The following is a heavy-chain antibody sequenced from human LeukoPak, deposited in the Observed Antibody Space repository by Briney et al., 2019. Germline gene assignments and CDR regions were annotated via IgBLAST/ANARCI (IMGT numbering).Heavy chain of an antibody. CDR3: AKGGTTMVRGVLFDY. Sequence: GGSLRLSCAASGFSVSSNYMSWVRQAPGKGLEWVSVIYSGGSTNYADSVKGRFAISRDNSKNTLYLQMNSLRAEDTAVYYCAKGGTTMVRGVLFDYWGQGTLVTVSS. J-gene: IGHJ4*02. CDR2: IYSGGST. CDR1: GFSVSSNY. D-gene: IGHD3-10*01. V-gene: IGHV3-53*01.